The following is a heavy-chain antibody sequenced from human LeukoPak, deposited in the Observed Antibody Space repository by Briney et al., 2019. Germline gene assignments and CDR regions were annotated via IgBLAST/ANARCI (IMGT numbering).Heavy chain of an antibody. CDR2: ISSSGSML. Sequence: GGSLRVFCTVSGFTFSDYYMSWVRQAPGKGLEWGSYISSSGSMLHYADSVEGRFTISRDNAKNSLYLQMSSLRAEDTAVYYCAKDYYYDSSGLFLNAFDIWGQGTMVTVSS. J-gene: IGHJ3*02. CDR1: GFTFSDYY. D-gene: IGHD3-22*01. CDR3: AKDYYYDSSGLFLNAFDI. V-gene: IGHV3-11*01.